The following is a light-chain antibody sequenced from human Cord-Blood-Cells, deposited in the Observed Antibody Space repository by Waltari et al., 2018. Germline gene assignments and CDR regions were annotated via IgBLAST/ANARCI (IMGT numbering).Light chain of an antibody. CDR3: QEYYSPPLT. J-gene: IGKJ4*01. V-gene: IGKV4-1*01. CDR1: QSVLYSSNNKNY. Sequence: DIVMTQSPDSLAASLGERVTINCKSSQSVLYSSNNKNYLAWYQQKPGQLPKLLIYWASTRESGVPDRFSGSGSGTDFTLTTGSLQAEDVAVYYCQEYYSPPLTFGRGTKVEIK. CDR2: WAS.